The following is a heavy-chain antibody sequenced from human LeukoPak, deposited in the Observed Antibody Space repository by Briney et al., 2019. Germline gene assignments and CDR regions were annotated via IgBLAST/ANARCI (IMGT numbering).Heavy chain of an antibody. CDR3: ARKRGYSYGYISFDWFDP. Sequence: GASVKVSCKASGYTFTSYDINWARQATGQGLEWMGWMNPNSGNTGYAQKFQGRVTITRNTSISTAYMELSSLRSEDTAVYYCARKRGYSYGYISFDWFDPWGQGTLVTVSS. D-gene: IGHD5-18*01. CDR2: MNPNSGNT. CDR1: GYTFTSYD. V-gene: IGHV1-8*03. J-gene: IGHJ5*02.